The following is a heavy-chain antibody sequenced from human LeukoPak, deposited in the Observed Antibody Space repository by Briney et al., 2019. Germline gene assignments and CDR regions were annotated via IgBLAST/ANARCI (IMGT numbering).Heavy chain of an antibody. CDR3: ARVSWFGGLVDY. D-gene: IGHD3-10*01. J-gene: IGHJ4*02. V-gene: IGHV3-72*01. CDR2: IKHKAHSYTT. Sequence: GGSLRLSCAASGFTFSDHYMDWVRQAPGKGLEWVGRIKHKAHSYTTEYAASVKGRFTISRDDSKSSLYLQMNSLRAEDTAVYYCARVSWFGGLVDYWGQGTLVTVSS. CDR1: GFTFSDHY.